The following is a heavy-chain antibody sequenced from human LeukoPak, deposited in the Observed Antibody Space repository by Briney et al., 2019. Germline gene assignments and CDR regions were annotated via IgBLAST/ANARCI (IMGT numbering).Heavy chain of an antibody. Sequence: ASVKVSCKDSGGTFSSYAISWVRQAPGQGLEWMGWMNPNSGYTSYSQKFPGIVTMTQIITLSTAYMELSSLRSDEAAVYYRARSQYPHIVLVTSHLGEDYWGQGTLVTVSS. V-gene: IGHV1-8*02. J-gene: IGHJ4*02. D-gene: IGHD2-21*02. CDR3: ARSQYPHIVLVTSHLGEDY. CDR2: MNPNSGYT. CDR1: GGTFSSYA.